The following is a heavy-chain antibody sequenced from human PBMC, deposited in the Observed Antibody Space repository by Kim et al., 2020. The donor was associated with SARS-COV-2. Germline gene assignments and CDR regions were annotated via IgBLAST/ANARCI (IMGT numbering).Heavy chain of an antibody. Sequence: GGSLRLSCAASGFTFSGSSMHWVRQASGKGLEWVGRIRSKVSTYATVYAASVKGRITISRDDSKNTAHLQMNSLKTEDTAVYYCTRSLPSSPNEYMDVWG. CDR2: IRSKVSTYAT. CDR3: TRSLPSSPNEYMDV. CDR1: GFTFSGSS. J-gene: IGHJ6*03. V-gene: IGHV3-73*01. D-gene: IGHD6-13*01.